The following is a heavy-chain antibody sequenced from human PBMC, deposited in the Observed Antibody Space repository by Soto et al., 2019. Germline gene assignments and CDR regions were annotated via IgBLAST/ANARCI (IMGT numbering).Heavy chain of an antibody. CDR1: GFTFSSYV. Sequence: GGSLRLSCAASGFTFSSYVMSWVRQAPGKGLEWVSAISGSGGSTYYADSVKGRFTISRDNSKNTLYLQMNSLRAEDTAVYYCAKDQDIVLMVYASNWFDPWGQGTLVTVSS. CDR3: AKDQDIVLMVYASNWFDP. V-gene: IGHV3-23*01. D-gene: IGHD2-8*01. CDR2: ISGSGGST. J-gene: IGHJ5*02.